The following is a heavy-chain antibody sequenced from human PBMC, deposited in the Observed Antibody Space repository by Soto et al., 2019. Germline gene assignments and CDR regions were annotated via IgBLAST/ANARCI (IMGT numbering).Heavy chain of an antibody. Sequence: SETLSLTCAVSGYVITNGYHWGWIRQPPGKELEWIGNISHSGNTNYNPSLKSRVTISVDTAKNQLSLKLSSVTAADTAAYYCARAQFYSGSGNYNNLLFDTWGQGTQVT. CDR2: ISHSGNT. V-gene: IGHV4-38-2*01. CDR3: ARAQFYSGSGNYNNLLFDT. CDR1: GYVITNGYH. D-gene: IGHD3-10*01. J-gene: IGHJ5*02.